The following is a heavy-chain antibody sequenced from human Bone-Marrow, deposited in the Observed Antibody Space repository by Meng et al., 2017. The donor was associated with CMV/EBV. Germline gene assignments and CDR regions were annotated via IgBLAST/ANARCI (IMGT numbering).Heavy chain of an antibody. D-gene: IGHD3-3*01. V-gene: IGHV3-74*01. Sequence: GESLKISCAASGFTFSRYWMHWARQAPGKGLVWVSCINTDGSVTRYADSVKGRFTISRDNSKNTLYLQMNSLRAEDTAVYYCAKAEPHITIFGVAIDGGMDVWGQGTTVTVSS. CDR1: GFTFSRYW. CDR3: AKAEPHITIFGVAIDGGMDV. J-gene: IGHJ6*02. CDR2: INTDGSVT.